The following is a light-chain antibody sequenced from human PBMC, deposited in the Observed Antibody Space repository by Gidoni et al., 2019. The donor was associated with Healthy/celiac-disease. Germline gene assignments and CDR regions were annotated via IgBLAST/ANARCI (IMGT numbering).Light chain of an antibody. CDR3: QQRSNWPRT. J-gene: IGKJ1*01. CDR2: DAS. CDR1: QSVSSY. Sequence: EIVFSPSPATLSLSPRERAALSCRASQSVSSYLAWYHQKPGQAPRLLIYDASSRATGIPARFSGSGSGTDFTLTISSLEPEDFAVYYCQQRSNWPRTFGQGTKVEIK. V-gene: IGKV3-11*01.